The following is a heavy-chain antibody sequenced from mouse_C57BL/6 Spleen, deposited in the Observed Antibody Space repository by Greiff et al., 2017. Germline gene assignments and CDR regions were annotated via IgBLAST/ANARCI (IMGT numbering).Heavy chain of an antibody. CDR2: INYDGSST. D-gene: IGHD1-1*01. CDR1: GFTFSDYY. J-gene: IGHJ1*03. CDR3: ARERYYGSSYGYFDV. Sequence: EVQRVESEGGLVQPGSSMKLSCTASGFTFSDYYMAWVRQVPEKGLEWVANINYDGSSTYYLDSLKSRFIISRDNAKNILYLQMSSLKSEDTATYYCARERYYGSSYGYFDVWGTGTTVTVSS. V-gene: IGHV5-16*01.